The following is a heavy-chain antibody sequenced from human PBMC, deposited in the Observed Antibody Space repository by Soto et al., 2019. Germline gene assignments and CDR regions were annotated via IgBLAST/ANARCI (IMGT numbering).Heavy chain of an antibody. Sequence: EVQLVESGGGLVQPGGSLRLSCAASGFTFSSYDMHWVRQATGTGLEWVSAIGTAGDTYYPGSVTGRFTISRENAKNSLSLQMTSLRAGDTAVYYCARLASDGRMNGYMDVWGKGTTVTVSS. CDR1: GFTFSSYD. CDR3: ARLASDGRMNGYMDV. V-gene: IGHV3-13*01. J-gene: IGHJ6*03. CDR2: IGTAGDT. D-gene: IGHD6-13*01.